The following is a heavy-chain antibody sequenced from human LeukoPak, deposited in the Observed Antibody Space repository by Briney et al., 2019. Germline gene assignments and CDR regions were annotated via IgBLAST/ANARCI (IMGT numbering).Heavy chain of an antibody. CDR3: ARVPTVTVDY. Sequence: ASVKVSCKASVYTFTGYYMHWVRQAPGPRLEWMGWINPNSGGTNYAQKFQGRVTMTRDTSISTAYMELSRLRSDDTAAYYCARVPTVTVDYWGQGTLVTVSS. V-gene: IGHV1-2*02. CDR2: INPNSGGT. D-gene: IGHD4-17*01. CDR1: VYTFTGYY. J-gene: IGHJ4*02.